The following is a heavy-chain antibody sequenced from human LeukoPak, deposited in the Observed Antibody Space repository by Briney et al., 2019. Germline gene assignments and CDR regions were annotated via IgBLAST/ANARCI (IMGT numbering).Heavy chain of an antibody. Sequence: SETLSLTCAVYGGSFSGYYWSWIRQPPGKGLEWIGEINHSGSTNYNPSLKSRVTISVDTSKNQFSLKLSSVTAADTAVYYCARFMVRGLDAFDIWGQGTLVTVSS. D-gene: IGHD3-10*01. V-gene: IGHV4-34*01. CDR3: ARFMVRGLDAFDI. CDR2: INHSGST. J-gene: IGHJ4*02. CDR1: GGSFSGYY.